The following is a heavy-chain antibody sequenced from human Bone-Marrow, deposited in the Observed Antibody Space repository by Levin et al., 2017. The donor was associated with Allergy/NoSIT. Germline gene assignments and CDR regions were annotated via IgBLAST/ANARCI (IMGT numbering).Heavy chain of an antibody. V-gene: IGHV3-73*01. CDR1: GFTFSGSA. J-gene: IGHJ1*01. CDR3: SRATGY. CDR2: IQSKANNHAT. Sequence: GGSLRLSCAASGFTFSGSAIHWVRQAPGKGLEWVGRIQSKANNHATVYGASVKDRFIVSRDDSKNTAYLQMSTLKNEDTAVYYCSRATGYWGQGALVIVSS.